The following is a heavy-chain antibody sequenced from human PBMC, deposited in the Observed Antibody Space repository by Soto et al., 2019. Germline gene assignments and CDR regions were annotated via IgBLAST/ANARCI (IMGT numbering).Heavy chain of an antibody. Sequence: EVQLVESGGGLVQPGGSLRLSCTASGFTFSTYWMHWVRQAPGKGLVWVSRINGDGSSTSYADSVKGRFTISRDNAKNTLYLQMNSLRAEDTALYYCVRGLPGYSYIEYWGQGTLFTVSS. CDR3: VRGLPGYSYIEY. D-gene: IGHD5-18*01. CDR2: INGDGSST. V-gene: IGHV3-74*01. J-gene: IGHJ4*02. CDR1: GFTFSTYW.